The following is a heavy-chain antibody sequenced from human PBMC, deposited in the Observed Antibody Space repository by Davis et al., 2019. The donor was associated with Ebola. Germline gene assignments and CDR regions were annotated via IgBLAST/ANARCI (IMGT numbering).Heavy chain of an antibody. Sequence: GESLKISCAASGFTFEHFGMHWVRQAPGKGLEYVSGINNNGAITYYADSVKYRLTISRDNSKNTLYLQMSDLRVEDTAVYYCVKDRGSVIRDFDYWGQGTLVTVSP. CDR1: GFTFEHFG. CDR2: INNNGAIT. D-gene: IGHD2-21*01. J-gene: IGHJ4*02. CDR3: VKDRGSVIRDFDY. V-gene: IGHV3-64D*08.